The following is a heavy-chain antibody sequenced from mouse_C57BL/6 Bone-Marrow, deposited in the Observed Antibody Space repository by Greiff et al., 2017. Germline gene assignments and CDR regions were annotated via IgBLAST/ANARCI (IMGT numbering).Heavy chain of an antibody. CDR3: ARDYGSSYFDY. Sequence: EVHLVESGPGLVKPSQSLSLTCSVTGYSITSGYYWNWIRQFPGNKLEWMGYISYDGSNNYNPSLKNRISITRDTSKNQFFLKLNSVTTEDTATYYCARDYGSSYFDYWGQGTTLTVSS. V-gene: IGHV3-6*01. J-gene: IGHJ2*01. CDR1: GYSITSGYY. D-gene: IGHD1-1*01. CDR2: ISYDGSN.